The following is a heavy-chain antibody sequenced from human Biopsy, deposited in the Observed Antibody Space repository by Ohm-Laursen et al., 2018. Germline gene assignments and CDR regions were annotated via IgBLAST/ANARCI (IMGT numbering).Heavy chain of an antibody. CDR3: AKPADFYGSEFYFDY. CDR1: GFTFSSYA. V-gene: IGHV3-23*01. Sequence: SLRLSCAAPGFTFSSYAMTWVRQAPGKGLEWVSVINTSGGSTHYAVSVKGRFTISRDNSKNTLYLRMNSLRAEDTAVHYCAKPADFYGSEFYFDYWGQGTLVTVSS. J-gene: IGHJ4*02. CDR2: INTSGGST. D-gene: IGHD2/OR15-2a*01.